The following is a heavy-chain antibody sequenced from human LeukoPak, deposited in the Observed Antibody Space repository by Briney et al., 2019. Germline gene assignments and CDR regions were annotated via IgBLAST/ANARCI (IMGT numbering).Heavy chain of an antibody. J-gene: IGHJ4*02. CDR2: ISGGGTT. CDR1: GFTFSSYA. CDR3: AKDQRRSVGGTNYFDS. D-gene: IGHD1-26*01. Sequence: PGGSLRLSCAASGFTFSSYAMSWVRQAPEKGLGWVSVISGGGTTYYADSVKGRFTISRDNSKNTLYLQMNSLRAEDTAVYYCAKDQRRSVGGTNYFDSWGQGTLVTVSS. V-gene: IGHV3-23*01.